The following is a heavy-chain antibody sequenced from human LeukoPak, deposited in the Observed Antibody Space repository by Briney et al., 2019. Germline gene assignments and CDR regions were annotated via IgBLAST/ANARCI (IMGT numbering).Heavy chain of an antibody. J-gene: IGHJ3*02. CDR3: ARDGDSSGYYYDAFDI. CDR1: GGSISSYY. Sequence: SETLSLTCTVSGGSISSYYWSWIRQPPGKGLEWIGYIYYSGSTNYNPSLKSQVTISVDTSKNQFSLKLSSVTAADTAVYYCARDGDSSGYYYDAFDIWGQGTMVTVSS. D-gene: IGHD3-22*01. V-gene: IGHV4-59*01. CDR2: IYYSGST.